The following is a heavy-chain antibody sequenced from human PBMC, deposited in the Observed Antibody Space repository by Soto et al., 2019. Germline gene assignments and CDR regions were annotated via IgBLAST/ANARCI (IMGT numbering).Heavy chain of an antibody. CDR2: ISGSGGST. CDR3: AKYWVNYVWGSYRFDPLGAFDI. Sequence: GGSLRLSCAASGFTFSSYAMSWVRQAPGKGLEWVSAISGSGGSTYYADSVKGRFTISRDNSKNTLYLQMNSLRAEDTAVYYCAKYWVNYVWGSYRFDPLGAFDIWGQGTMVTVSS. J-gene: IGHJ3*02. D-gene: IGHD3-16*02. CDR1: GFTFSSYA. V-gene: IGHV3-23*01.